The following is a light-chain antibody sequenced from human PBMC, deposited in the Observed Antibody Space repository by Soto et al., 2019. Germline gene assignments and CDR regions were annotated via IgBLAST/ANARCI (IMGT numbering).Light chain of an antibody. CDR1: QSVSSN. V-gene: IGKV3-15*01. Sequence: EIVMTQSPDTLSVSPGERATLSCRASQSVSSNLAWYQQKPGQAPRLLIYGASTRATGIPARFSGSGSGTEFTLTICSLQSEDFAVYYCQQYNNWPPVYTFGQGTKLEIK. J-gene: IGKJ2*01. CDR2: GAS. CDR3: QQYNNWPPVYT.